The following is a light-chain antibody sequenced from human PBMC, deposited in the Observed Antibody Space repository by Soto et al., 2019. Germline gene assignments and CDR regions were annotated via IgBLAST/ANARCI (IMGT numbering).Light chain of an antibody. CDR1: SSDVGGYNY. CDR3: SSYTSSATLV. J-gene: IGLJ3*02. V-gene: IGLV2-14*01. CDR2: EVS. Sequence: QSALTQPASVSGSPGQSITISCTGTSSDVGGYNYVSWYQHHPGKVPELMIYEVSNRPSGVSNRFSASKSGNTASLTISGLQAEDEADYYCSSYTSSATLVFGGGTKLTVL.